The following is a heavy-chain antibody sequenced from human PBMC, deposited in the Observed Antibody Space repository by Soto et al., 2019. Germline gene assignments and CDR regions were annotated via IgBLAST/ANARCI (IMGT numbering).Heavy chain of an antibody. CDR3: ARDRIYSSSWHDY. Sequence: QVQLVESGGGVVQPGRSLRLSCAASGFTFSGYAIHWVRQAPGKGLGWVAVISYDGSNKYYADTVKGRFTISRDNSKNTLYLQMNSLRAEDTAVYYCARDRIYSSSWHDYWGQGTLVTVSS. V-gene: IGHV3-30-3*01. CDR1: GFTFSGYA. CDR2: ISYDGSNK. J-gene: IGHJ4*02. D-gene: IGHD6-13*01.